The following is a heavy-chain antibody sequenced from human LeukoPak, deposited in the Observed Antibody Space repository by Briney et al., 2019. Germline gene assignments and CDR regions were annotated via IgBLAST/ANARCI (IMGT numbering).Heavy chain of an antibody. J-gene: IGHJ4*02. Sequence: GGSLRLSCAASGFTFSSYWMSWVRQAPGKGLEWVANIKQDGSEKYYVDSVKGRFTISRDNAKNSLYLQMNSLRAEDTAAYYCARNPPRYSSGWYGEVWGQGTLVTVSS. V-gene: IGHV3-7*03. CDR3: ARNPPRYSSGWYGEV. D-gene: IGHD6-19*01. CDR2: IKQDGSEK. CDR1: GFTFSSYW.